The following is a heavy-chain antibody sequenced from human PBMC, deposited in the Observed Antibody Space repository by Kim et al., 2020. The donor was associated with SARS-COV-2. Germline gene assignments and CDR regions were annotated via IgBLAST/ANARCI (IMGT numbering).Heavy chain of an antibody. Sequence: ETLSLTCAVYGGSFSDYYWSWIRQPPGKGLEWIGEINHSGSTNYNPSLKSRVTISVDTSKNQFSLKLSSVTAADTAVYYCAISITMITPRDDGFDIWGQGTMVTVSS. D-gene: IGHD3-22*01. CDR2: INHSGST. V-gene: IGHV4-34*01. J-gene: IGHJ3*02. CDR3: AISITMITPRDDGFDI. CDR1: GGSFSDYY.